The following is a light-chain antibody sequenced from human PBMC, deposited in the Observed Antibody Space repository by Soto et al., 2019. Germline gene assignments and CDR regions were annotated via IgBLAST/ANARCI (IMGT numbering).Light chain of an antibody. V-gene: IGKV1-39*01. Sequence: DLQMTQSPSSLSSSLANCVTKTCRASQSISTYLNWYQKKTWKAPNLVIYDESRLQSGVPSRFSGSGGGTDFNLSISSVQPEDFATYFCQQSYMDPITCGQGTRLEIK. CDR1: QSISTY. CDR2: DES. CDR3: QQSYMDPIT. J-gene: IGKJ5*01.